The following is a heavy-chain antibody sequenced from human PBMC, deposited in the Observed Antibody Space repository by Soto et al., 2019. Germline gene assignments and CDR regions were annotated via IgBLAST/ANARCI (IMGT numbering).Heavy chain of an antibody. CDR1: GYTFINYG. CDR2: ISAYNGNT. V-gene: IGHV1-18*01. Sequence: QVQLVQSGAEVKKPGASVKVSCKASGYTFINYGISWVRQAPGQGLEWMGWISAYNGNTNYAQKLQGRVTMTTVTSTSTAYMELRSLRSDDTAVYYCARDVRAPYDFWSVDWFDPWGQGTLVTVSS. D-gene: IGHD3-3*01. J-gene: IGHJ5*02. CDR3: ARDVRAPYDFWSVDWFDP.